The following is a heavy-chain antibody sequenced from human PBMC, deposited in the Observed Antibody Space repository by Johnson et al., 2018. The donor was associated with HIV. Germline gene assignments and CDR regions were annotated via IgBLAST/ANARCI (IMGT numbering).Heavy chain of an antibody. V-gene: IGHV3-30-3*01. CDR3: ARDRSPYNFWSGYDNDAFDI. CDR2: ISYDGSNK. D-gene: IGHD3-3*01. Sequence: QVQLVESGGGVVQPGRSLRLSCAASGFTFSSYAMHWVPQAPGKGLEWVAVISYDGSNKHYADSVKGRFTISRDNSKNTLYLQMNSLRAEDTAVYYCARDRSPYNFWSGYDNDAFDIWGQGTMVTVSS. CDR1: GFTFSSYA. J-gene: IGHJ3*02.